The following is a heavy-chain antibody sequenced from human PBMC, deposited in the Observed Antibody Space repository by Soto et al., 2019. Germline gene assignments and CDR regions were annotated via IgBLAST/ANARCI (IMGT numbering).Heavy chain of an antibody. CDR1: GGSISSSSYY. CDR2: IYYSGST. Sequence: SETLSLTCTVSGGSISSSSYYWGRIRQPPGKGLEWIGSIYYSGSTYYNPSLKSRVTISVDTSKNQFSLKLSSVTAADTAVYYCARHSTTYYDFWSGYYTPYYFDYWGQGTLVTVST. J-gene: IGHJ4*02. D-gene: IGHD3-3*01. CDR3: ARHSTTYYDFWSGYYTPYYFDY. V-gene: IGHV4-39*01.